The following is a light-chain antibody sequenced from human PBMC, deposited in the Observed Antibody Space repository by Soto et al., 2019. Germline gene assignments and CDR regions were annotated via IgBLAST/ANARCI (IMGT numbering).Light chain of an antibody. CDR1: QRINTY. V-gene: IGKV1-27*01. CDR2: AAS. CDR3: QKYNSAPLS. Sequence: DIQMTQSPSSLSASVVDRVTITCRASQRINTYLYWYQQKPGKAPKLLISAASSLQSGVTSRFSGSGSGTDFTLTISGLQPEDVATYYCQKYNSAPLSFGGGTKVDIK. J-gene: IGKJ4*01.